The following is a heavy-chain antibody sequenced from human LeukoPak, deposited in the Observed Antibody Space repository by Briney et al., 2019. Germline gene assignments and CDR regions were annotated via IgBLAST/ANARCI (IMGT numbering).Heavy chain of an antibody. CDR1: GYTFTSYG. D-gene: IGHD6-13*01. CDR2: ISAYNGNT. Sequence: APVKVSCKASGYTFTSYGISWVRQAPGQGLEWMGWISAYNGNTNYAQKLQGRVTMTTDTSTSTAYMELRSLRSDDTAVYYCARDPVVVPAAVAAAGTPSGMDVWGQGTTVTVSS. CDR3: ARDPVVVPAAVAAAGTPSGMDV. V-gene: IGHV1-18*01. J-gene: IGHJ6*02.